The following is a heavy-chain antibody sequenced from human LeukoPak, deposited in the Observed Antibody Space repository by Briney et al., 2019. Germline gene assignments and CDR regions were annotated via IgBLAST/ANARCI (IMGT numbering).Heavy chain of an antibody. CDR2: IWYDGSNK. J-gene: IGHJ4*02. Sequence: GGSLRLSCAASGFTFNRYAMHWVRQAPGKGLEWVAFIWYDGSNKYYADSVKGRFTVSRDNSKNTLYLQMNSLRAEDTAVYYCAKDERGYYDSSGFFGAIDYWGQGSLASVSS. CDR3: AKDERGYYDSSGFFGAIDY. CDR1: GFTFNRYA. D-gene: IGHD3-22*01. V-gene: IGHV3-30*02.